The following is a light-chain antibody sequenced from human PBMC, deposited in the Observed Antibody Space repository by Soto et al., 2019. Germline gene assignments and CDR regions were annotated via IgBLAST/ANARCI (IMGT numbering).Light chain of an antibody. CDR1: QDISNY. J-gene: IGKJ1*01. CDR3: QHYNNLLGT. V-gene: IGKV1-33*01. CDR2: AAS. Sequence: DIQMTQSPSSLSASVGDRVTITCQASQDISNYLNWYQRKPGEAPKLLIYAASNLDTGVPSRFSGSGSGTEFTFTISSLQPEDIATYYCQHYNNLLGTFGQGTKVDIK.